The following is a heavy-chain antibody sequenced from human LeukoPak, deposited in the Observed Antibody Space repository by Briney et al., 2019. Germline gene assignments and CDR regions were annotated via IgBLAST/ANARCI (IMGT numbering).Heavy chain of an antibody. CDR3: AKDMGYCSSTSCYDAFDI. D-gene: IGHD2-2*01. Sequence: PGGSLRLSCAASGFTFSSYGMHWVRQAPGKGLEWVAVISYDGSNKYYADSVKGRFTISRDNSKNTLYLQMNSLRAEDTAVYYCAKDMGYCSSTSCYDAFDIWGQGTMVTVSS. CDR2: ISYDGSNK. V-gene: IGHV3-30*18. CDR1: GFTFSSYG. J-gene: IGHJ3*02.